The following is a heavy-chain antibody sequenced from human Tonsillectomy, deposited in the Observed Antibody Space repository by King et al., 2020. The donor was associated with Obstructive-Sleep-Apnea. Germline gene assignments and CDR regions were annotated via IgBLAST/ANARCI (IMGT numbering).Heavy chain of an antibody. Sequence: QLVQSGAEVKKPGSSVKVSCTASGGTFSSYGISWVRQAPGQGLVWMGGIIPMFGTPKYAQRFQGSVTITADESTRTAYMELSSLRAEDTAGYFCARYLVEGEDIYYYYPMDVWGQGTPVTVSS. CDR3: ARYLVEGEDIYYYYPMDV. J-gene: IGHJ6*02. V-gene: IGHV1-69*01. D-gene: IGHD2-15*01. CDR1: GGTFSSYG. CDR2: IIPMFGTP.